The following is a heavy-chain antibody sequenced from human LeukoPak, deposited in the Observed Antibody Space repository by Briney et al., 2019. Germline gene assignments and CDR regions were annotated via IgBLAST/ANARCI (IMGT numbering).Heavy chain of an antibody. V-gene: IGHV4-59*01. D-gene: IGHD6-19*01. CDR3: ARLSGWNSSSEH. J-gene: IGHJ5*02. CDR1: GGSISSYY. Sequence: SETLSLTCTVSGGSISSYYWSWIRQPPGKGLEWIGYIYYSGSTNYNPSLKSRVTISVDTSKNQFSLKLSTVTAADTAVYYCARLSGWNSSSEHWGQGTLVTVSS. CDR2: IYYSGST.